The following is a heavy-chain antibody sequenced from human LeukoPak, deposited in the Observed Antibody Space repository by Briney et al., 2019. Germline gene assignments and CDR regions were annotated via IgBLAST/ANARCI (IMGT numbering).Heavy chain of an antibody. CDR1: GFTFSSYW. V-gene: IGHV3-74*01. J-gene: IGHJ4*01. CDR2: INSDGSST. CDR3: ARVGYSTSCYDY. D-gene: IGHD2-2*01. Sequence: GGSLRLSCAASGFTFSSYWMHWVRQAPGRGLVWVSRINSDGSSTSYADSVKGRFTISRDNAKNTLYLQMNSLRAEDTAVYYCARVGYSTSCYDYWGHGTLVTVSS.